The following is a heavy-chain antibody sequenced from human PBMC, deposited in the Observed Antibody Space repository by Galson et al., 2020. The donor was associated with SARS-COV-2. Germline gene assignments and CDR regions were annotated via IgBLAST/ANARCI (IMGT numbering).Heavy chain of an antibody. CDR1: GFSIDDRA. Sequence: GESLKTSRTVSGFSIDDRAMSWVRQAPGTGLEWVGFIRSQAYGAPTEYAASVKGRFIISRDESKSIVYLQMNSVKTEDTGVYYCTSMIQGGYWGQGTLVSGSS. CDR3: TSMIQGGY. V-gene: IGHV3-49*04. J-gene: IGHJ4*02. D-gene: IGHD3-10*01. CDR2: IRSQAYGAPT.